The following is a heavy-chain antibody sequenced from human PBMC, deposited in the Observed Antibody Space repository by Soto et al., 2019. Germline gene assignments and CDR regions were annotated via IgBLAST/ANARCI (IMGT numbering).Heavy chain of an antibody. D-gene: IGHD4-17*01. V-gene: IGHV4-30-4*01. CDR1: GGSISSGDYY. Sequence: QVQLQESGPGLVKPSQTLSLTCTVSGGSISSGDYYWSWIRQPPGKGLEWIGYIYYSGSTYYNPSLKSRVTISVDTSKTQSSRKRSSVTAADTAVYYCAREGTYGDMYYFDYWGQGTLVTVSS. J-gene: IGHJ4*02. CDR3: AREGTYGDMYYFDY. CDR2: IYYSGST.